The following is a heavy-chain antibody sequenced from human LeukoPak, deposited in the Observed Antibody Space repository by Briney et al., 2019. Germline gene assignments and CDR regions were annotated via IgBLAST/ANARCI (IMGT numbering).Heavy chain of an antibody. CDR3: ARGYSSSWDAFDN. V-gene: IGHV3-7*01. Sequence: GGSLRLSCAASGFTFSSYWMSWVRQAPGKGLEWVANIKQDGSEKYYVDSVKGRFTISRDNAKNSLYLQMNSLRAEDTAVYYCARGYSSSWDAFDNWGQGTMVTVSS. CDR2: IKQDGSEK. CDR1: GFTFSSYW. D-gene: IGHD6-13*01. J-gene: IGHJ3*02.